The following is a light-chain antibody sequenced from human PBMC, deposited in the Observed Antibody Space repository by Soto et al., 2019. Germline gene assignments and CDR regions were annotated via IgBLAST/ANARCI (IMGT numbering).Light chain of an antibody. CDR1: NIGDKG. CDR3: QVWDRSSEHYV. V-gene: IGLV3-21*02. J-gene: IGLJ1*01. Sequence: SYELTQPPSVSVAPGQTARITCGGNNIGDKGVHWYQQKPGQAPVLVVFDDSDRPSGIPERFSGSNSGDTATLTISGVEAGDEADYFCQVWDRSSEHYVFGTGTKVTV. CDR2: DDS.